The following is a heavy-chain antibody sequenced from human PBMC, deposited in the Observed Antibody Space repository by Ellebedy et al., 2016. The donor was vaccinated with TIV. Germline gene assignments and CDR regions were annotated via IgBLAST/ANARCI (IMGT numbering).Heavy chain of an antibody. CDR2: ISGSGGST. CDR3: ASLTTVNLYYYNYHMGV. D-gene: IGHD4-17*01. Sequence: PGGSLRLSCAASGFTFSNYAMSWVRQGQARGLEWVSTISGSGGSTYYADSVKGRFTISRDNSKNTLYLQMNSLRAEDTAVYYCASLTTVNLYYYNYHMGVWGQGTTVTVSS. CDR1: GFTFSNYA. V-gene: IGHV3-23*01. J-gene: IGHJ6*02.